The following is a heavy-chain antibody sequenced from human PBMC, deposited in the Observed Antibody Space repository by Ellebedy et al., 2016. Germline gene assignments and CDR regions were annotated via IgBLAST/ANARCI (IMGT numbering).Heavy chain of an antibody. CDR2: IYTSGST. CDR3: ARGVVVPAEGGFDP. V-gene: IGHV4-4*07. Sequence: SETLSLXCTVSGGSISSYYWSWIRQPAGKGLEWIGRIYTSGSTNYNPSLKSRVTMSVDTSKNQFSLKLSSVTAADTAVYYCARGVVVPAEGGFDPWGQGTLVTVSS. CDR1: GGSISSYY. J-gene: IGHJ5*02. D-gene: IGHD2-2*01.